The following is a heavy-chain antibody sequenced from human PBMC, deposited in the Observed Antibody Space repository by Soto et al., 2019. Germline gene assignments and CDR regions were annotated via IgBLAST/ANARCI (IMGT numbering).Heavy chain of an antibody. J-gene: IGHJ6*02. V-gene: IGHV1-2*02. Sequence: ASVKVSCKASGYTFTGYYMHWVRQAPGQGLEWMGWINPNSGGTNYAQKFQGRVTMTRDTSTSTAYMELRSLRSDDTAVYYCARKKRFSTLMDVWGQGTTVTVSS. D-gene: IGHD3-3*01. CDR3: ARKKRFSTLMDV. CDR2: INPNSGGT. CDR1: GYTFTGYY.